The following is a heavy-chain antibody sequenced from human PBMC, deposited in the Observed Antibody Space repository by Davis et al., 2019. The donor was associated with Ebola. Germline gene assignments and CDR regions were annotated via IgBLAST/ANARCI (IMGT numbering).Heavy chain of an antibody. Sequence: ASVKVSCKASGYTFTNYYMHWVRQAPGQGLEWMGMINPNDGRTIYAQKFQGRVTVTGDTSTTTVYMDLRSLRSEDTALYYCTTPGGQDSGYDVFDIWGQGTMVTVSS. J-gene: IGHJ3*02. D-gene: IGHD5-12*01. CDR3: TTPGGQDSGYDVFDI. V-gene: IGHV1-46*03. CDR2: INPNDGRT. CDR1: GYTFTNYY.